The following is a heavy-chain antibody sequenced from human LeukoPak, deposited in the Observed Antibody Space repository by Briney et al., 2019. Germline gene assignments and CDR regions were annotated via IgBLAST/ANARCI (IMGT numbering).Heavy chain of an antibody. Sequence: SETLSLTCTVSDGSISIYYWNWIRQPPGKGLEWIGYIYNSGSSTIYNPSLQSRVTISVDMSKNQFSLRLSSVSAADTAVYFCVRDRELTYWGQGILVTVSS. CDR2: IYNSGSST. V-gene: IGHV4-59*01. D-gene: IGHD3-10*01. CDR1: DGSISIYY. J-gene: IGHJ4*02. CDR3: VRDRELTY.